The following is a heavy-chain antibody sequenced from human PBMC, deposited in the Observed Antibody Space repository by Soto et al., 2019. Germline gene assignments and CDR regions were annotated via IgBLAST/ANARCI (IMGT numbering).Heavy chain of an antibody. CDR1: GFTFSSYW. Sequence: GGSLRLSCAASGFTFSSYWMSWVRQAPGKGLEWVANIKQDGSEKYYVDSVKGRFTISRDNAKNSLYLQMNSLRAEDTAVYYCARALLLWFGEGPDAFDIWGQGTMVTVS. CDR3: ARALLLWFGEGPDAFDI. J-gene: IGHJ3*02. V-gene: IGHV3-7*05. D-gene: IGHD3-10*01. CDR2: IKQDGSEK.